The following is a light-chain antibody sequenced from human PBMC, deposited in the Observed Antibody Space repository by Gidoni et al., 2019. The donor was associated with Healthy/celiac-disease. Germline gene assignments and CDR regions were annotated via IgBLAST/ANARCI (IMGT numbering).Light chain of an antibody. J-gene: IGLJ2*01. Sequence: SSELTQAPAVSVPLGQTVRITCQGDSLRSYYASWYQQKPGQAPVLVIYGKNNRPSGIPDRFSGSSSGNTASLTITGAQAEDEADYYCNSRDSSGNLVVFGGGTKLTVL. V-gene: IGLV3-19*01. CDR3: NSRDSSGNLVV. CDR1: SLRSYY. CDR2: GKN.